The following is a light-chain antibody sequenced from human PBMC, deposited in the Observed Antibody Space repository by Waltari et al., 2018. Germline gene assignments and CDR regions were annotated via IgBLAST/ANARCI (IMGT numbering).Light chain of an antibody. CDR3: ASWDDSLSVGV. J-gene: IGLJ3*02. CDR1: ISNLGTNY. Sequence: QSVLTQPPSASGTPGQRVTISCSGSISNLGTNYVYWYQQFPGTAPKLRIQRNNQRPSGVPDRFSGSKSGTSASLAISGLRSEDEADYYCASWDDSLSVGVFGGGTKLTVL. CDR2: RNN. V-gene: IGLV1-47*01.